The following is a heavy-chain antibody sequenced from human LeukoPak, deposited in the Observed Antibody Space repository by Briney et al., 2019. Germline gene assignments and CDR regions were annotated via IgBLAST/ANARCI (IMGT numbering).Heavy chain of an antibody. CDR2: IIIRGDST. V-gene: IGHV3-23*01. J-gene: IGHJ4*02. CDR3: AKDATDGWGYFHY. CDR1: GFTFSGYA. Sequence: PGGSLRLSCAASGFTFSGYAMSWVRQAPGKGLEWVSGIIIRGDSTFYADSVKGRFTISRDNSKNTLFLQMNSLTDEDTAVYFCAKDATDGWGYFHYWGQGTLVTVSS. D-gene: IGHD5-24*01.